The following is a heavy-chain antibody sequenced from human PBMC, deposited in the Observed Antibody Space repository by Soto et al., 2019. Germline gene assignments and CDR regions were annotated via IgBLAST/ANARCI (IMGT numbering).Heavy chain of an antibody. J-gene: IGHJ4*02. D-gene: IGHD2-2*01. Sequence: SETLSLTCAVYGGSFSGYDWSWIRQFAGKGLEWIGEINRSGGTTYTPSLMSRVTISVDSSKNQFSLKLTSVAAADTAVYYCARGVRGRTSNWLQNWGQGSLVT. CDR2: INRSGGT. CDR1: GGSFSGYD. V-gene: IGHV4-34*01. CDR3: ARGVRGRTSNWLQN.